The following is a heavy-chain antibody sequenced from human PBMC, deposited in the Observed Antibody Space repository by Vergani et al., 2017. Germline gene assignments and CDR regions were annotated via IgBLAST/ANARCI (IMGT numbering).Heavy chain of an antibody. CDR3: ARDGGLYCSGGSCYPPDYYYYGMDV. CDR2: ISAYNGKT. J-gene: IGHJ6*02. V-gene: IGHV1-18*04. Sequence: QVQLVQSGAEVKKPGASVKVSCKASGYTFTSYGISWVRQAPGQGLEWMGWISAYNGKTNYAQKLQGRVTMTTDTSTSTAYMELRRLRCDDTAVYYCARDGGLYCSGGSCYPPDYYYYGMDVWGQGTTVTVSS. CDR1: GYTFTSYG. D-gene: IGHD2-15*01.